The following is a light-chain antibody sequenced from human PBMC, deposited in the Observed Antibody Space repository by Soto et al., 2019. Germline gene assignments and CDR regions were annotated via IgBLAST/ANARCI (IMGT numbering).Light chain of an antibody. CDR2: GAS. Sequence: EIVMTQSPATLSVSPGERATLSCTASQGVSSNLAWYQQKPGQAPRLLIYGASTRATGIPARFSGSGSGTEFTLTISSLQSEDFAVYYCQEYNTWPWTFGQGTKVDIK. CDR3: QEYNTWPWT. J-gene: IGKJ1*01. V-gene: IGKV3-15*01. CDR1: QGVSSN.